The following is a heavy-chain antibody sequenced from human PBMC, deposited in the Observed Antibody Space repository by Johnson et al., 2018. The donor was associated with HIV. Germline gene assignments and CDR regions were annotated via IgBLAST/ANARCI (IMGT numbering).Heavy chain of an antibody. CDR2: IGTAGDT. J-gene: IGHJ3*02. Sequence: VQLVESGGGLVQPGRSLRLSCAASGFTFDDYAMHWVRQAPGKGLEWVSAIGTAGDTYYPGSVKGRFTIPRENAKNSLYLQMNSLRAEATAVYYCARGISNWNYFDDDAFDIWGQGTMVTVSS. CDR1: GFTFDDYA. CDR3: ARGISNWNYFDDDAFDI. V-gene: IGHV3-13*01. D-gene: IGHD1-7*01.